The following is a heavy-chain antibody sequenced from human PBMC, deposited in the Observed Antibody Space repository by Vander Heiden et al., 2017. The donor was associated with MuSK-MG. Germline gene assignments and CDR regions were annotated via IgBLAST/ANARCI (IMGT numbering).Heavy chain of an antibody. CDR2: ISWNSNNI. Sequence: ELQLVESGGGLVQPGRSLRLSCVASGFTFDDYAMHWVRQAPGKGLEWVSSISWNSNNIGVADSVKGRFTISRDNAQNSLFLQMTSLRADDTALYDCAKDSQSYSYAMDVCGLVATV. CDR3: AKDSQSYSYAMDV. V-gene: IGHV3-9*01. CDR1: GFTFDDYA. J-gene: IGHJ6*01.